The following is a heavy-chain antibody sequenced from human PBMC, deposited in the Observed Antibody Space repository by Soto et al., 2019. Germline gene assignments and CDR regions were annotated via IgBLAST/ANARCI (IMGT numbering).Heavy chain of an antibody. CDR1: GFTFSNYP. J-gene: IGHJ4*01. CDR2: ISGSGETP. CDR3: AKDRRITMVRGVLRAFDS. D-gene: IGHD3-10*01. V-gene: IGHV3-23*01. Sequence: EVQLLESGGGLVQPGGSLRLSCAASGFTFSNYPMSWVRQAPGKGLEWVSGISGSGETPYYADSVKGRFTISRDNYKNMLYLQMNSLRAEDTAVYYCAKDRRITMVRGVLRAFDSWGKETWSPSPQ.